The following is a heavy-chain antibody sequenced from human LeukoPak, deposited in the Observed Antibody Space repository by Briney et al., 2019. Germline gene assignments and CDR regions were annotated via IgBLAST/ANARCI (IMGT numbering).Heavy chain of an antibody. CDR3: ARVEGVLGIRGYFDY. CDR1: GGSISSYY. V-gene: IGHV4-38-2*02. CDR2: IYHSGST. Sequence: SETLSLTCTVSGGSISSYYWSWIRQPPGKGLEWIGSIYHSGSTYYNPSLKSRVTISVDTSKNQFSLKLSSVTAADTAVYYCARVEGVLGIRGYFDYWGQGTLVTVSS. J-gene: IGHJ4*02. D-gene: IGHD3-10*01.